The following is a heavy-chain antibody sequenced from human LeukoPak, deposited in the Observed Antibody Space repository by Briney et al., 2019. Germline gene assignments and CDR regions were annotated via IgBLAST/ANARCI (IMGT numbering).Heavy chain of an antibody. J-gene: IGHJ4*02. Sequence: ASVKVSCKASGYTFTGYYMHWVRQAPGQGLEWMGRINPNSGGTNYSQKFQGRVTMTRDTSLSTAYMDLSRLRSDDTAVDYCARDSPAYLCSGGSCYPGAFDYWGQGTLVTVSS. CDR1: GYTFTGYY. D-gene: IGHD2-15*01. CDR3: ARDSPAYLCSGGSCYPGAFDY. CDR2: INPNSGGT. V-gene: IGHV1-2*06.